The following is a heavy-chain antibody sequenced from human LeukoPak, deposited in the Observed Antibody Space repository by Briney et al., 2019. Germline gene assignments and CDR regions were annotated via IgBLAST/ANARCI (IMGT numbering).Heavy chain of an antibody. Sequence: SETLSLTCTVSVGSISSSSYYWGWIRQPPGKGLQWIGSIYYSGSTYYNPSLKSRVTISVDTSKNQFSLKLSSVTAADTAVYYCARHSSYSSSSGPYYYYMDVWGKGTTVTVSS. CDR1: VGSISSSSYY. V-gene: IGHV4-39*01. D-gene: IGHD6-6*01. CDR2: IYYSGST. J-gene: IGHJ6*03. CDR3: ARHSSYSSSSGPYYYYMDV.